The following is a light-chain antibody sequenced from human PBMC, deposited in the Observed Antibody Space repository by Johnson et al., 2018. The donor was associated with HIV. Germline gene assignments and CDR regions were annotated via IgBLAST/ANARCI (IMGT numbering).Light chain of an antibody. CDR1: SSNIGNNY. CDR2: DNN. Sequence: QSLLTQPPSVSAAPGQKVTISCSGSSSNIGNNYVSWYQQLPGTAPKLLIYDNNKRPSGIPDRFSGSKSGTSATLGITALQSGDEADYYCGTWDSSRTPGGVFGTGTKVTVL. CDR3: GTWDSSRTPGGV. V-gene: IGLV1-51*01. J-gene: IGLJ1*01.